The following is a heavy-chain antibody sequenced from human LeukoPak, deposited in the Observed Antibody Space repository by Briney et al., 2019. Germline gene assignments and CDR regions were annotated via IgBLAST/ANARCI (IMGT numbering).Heavy chain of an antibody. J-gene: IGHJ3*02. D-gene: IGHD1-26*01. CDR3: AKFIVGAPSEAFDI. Sequence: GGSLRLSCAAPGFSFSSNWMGWVRQAPGKGLEWVAHIKRDGSQKYYLDSVKGRFTISRDNAKNSLYLQMNSLRVEDTAVYYCAKFIVGAPSEAFDIWGQGTMVTVSS. CDR1: GFSFSSNW. CDR2: IKRDGSQK. V-gene: IGHV3-7*01.